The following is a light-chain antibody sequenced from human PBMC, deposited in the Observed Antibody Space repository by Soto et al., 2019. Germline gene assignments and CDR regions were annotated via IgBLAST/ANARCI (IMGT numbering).Light chain of an antibody. CDR3: RSYTTTTLAV. Sequence: QSVLTQPACGSGSPGQSITISCTGTRGDVGLYNYVSWYQQHPGKAPKLMIYEVINRPSGVSNRFSGSKSGNTASLTISGLQAEDEADYYCRSYTTTTLAVFATGTKVNVL. CDR1: RGDVGLYNY. J-gene: IGLJ1*01. V-gene: IGLV2-14*01. CDR2: EVI.